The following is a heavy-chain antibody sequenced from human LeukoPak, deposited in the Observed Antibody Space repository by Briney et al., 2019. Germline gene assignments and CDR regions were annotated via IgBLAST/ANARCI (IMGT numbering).Heavy chain of an antibody. Sequence: PGGSLRLSCAASGFTFDDYAMHWVRQAPGKGLEWVSGISWNSGSIGYADSVKGRFTISRDNAKNSLYLQMNSLRAEDTALYYCAKDMRPTVTSTRIDYWGQGTLVTVSS. CDR3: AKDMRPTVTSTRIDY. CDR1: GFTFDDYA. J-gene: IGHJ4*02. V-gene: IGHV3-9*01. CDR2: ISWNSGSI. D-gene: IGHD4-17*01.